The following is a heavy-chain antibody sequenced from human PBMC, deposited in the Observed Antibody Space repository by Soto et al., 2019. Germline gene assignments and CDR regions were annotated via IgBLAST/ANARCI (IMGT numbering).Heavy chain of an antibody. D-gene: IGHD2-15*01. J-gene: IGHJ4*02. CDR1: GGSISSGNYY. Sequence: QVQLQESGPGLVKPSQTLSLTCTVSGGSISSGNYYCSWIRQPPGKGLEWIGFISYSGSAYYNPSLKSRVTISVDTSKNQFSLNLSFVTAADTAVYYCATMGTPATGLYYFDYWGQGTLVTVSS. CDR2: ISYSGSA. CDR3: ATMGTPATGLYYFDY. V-gene: IGHV4-30-4*01.